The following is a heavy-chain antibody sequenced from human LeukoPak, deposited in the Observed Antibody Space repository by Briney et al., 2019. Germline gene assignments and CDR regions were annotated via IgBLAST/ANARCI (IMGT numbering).Heavy chain of an antibody. CDR2: IRYDGSNK. V-gene: IGHV3-30*02. CDR1: GFTFSSYG. Sequence: PGGSLRLSCAASGFTFSSYGMHWVRQAPGKGLEWVAFIRYDGSNKYYADSVKGRFTISRDNSKNTLYLQMNSLRAEDTAVYYCAREETYYDFWSGYALGYWGQGTLVTVSS. CDR3: AREETYYDFWSGYALGY. J-gene: IGHJ4*02. D-gene: IGHD3-3*01.